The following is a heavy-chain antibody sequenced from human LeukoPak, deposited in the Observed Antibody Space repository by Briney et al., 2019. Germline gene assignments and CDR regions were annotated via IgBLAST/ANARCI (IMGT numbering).Heavy chain of an antibody. CDR2: IKQGGSDK. J-gene: IGHJ4*02. V-gene: IGHV3-7*01. CDR1: GLIFSSYW. CDR3: ANIVYSYASGSYRYDY. Sequence: QSGGSLRLSCAASGLIFSSYWMSWVRQAPGKGLEWVANIKQGGSDKYYVDSVKGRFTVSRDNAKNSLYLQMNSLRAEDTAVYYCANIVYSYASGSYRYDYWGQGTLVTVSS. D-gene: IGHD3-10*01.